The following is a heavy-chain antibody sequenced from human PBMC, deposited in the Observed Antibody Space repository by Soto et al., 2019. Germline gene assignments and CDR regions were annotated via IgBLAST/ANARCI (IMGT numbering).Heavy chain of an antibody. J-gene: IGHJ5*02. D-gene: IGHD2-2*01. Sequence: ASVKVSCKASGYTFTNYSIHWVRQAPGQRLEWMGWINTDSGKTRDSQRFQDRVTLTRDTSAKTAYMELSSLTYEDTAVYYCARAGNCTSTTCFSGWLDPWGQGTLVTVSS. CDR2: INTDSGKT. CDR1: GYTFTNYS. CDR3: ARAGNCTSTTCFSGWLDP. V-gene: IGHV1-3*04.